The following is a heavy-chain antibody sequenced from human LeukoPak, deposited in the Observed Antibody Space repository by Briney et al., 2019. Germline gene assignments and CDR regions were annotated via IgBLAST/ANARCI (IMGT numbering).Heavy chain of an antibody. Sequence: GSLRLSCAASGFTFSSYVMHWVRQPPGKRLEWIGSFYFSGSTYIHPTLKSRVTISVDTSKNQFSLSLSSVTVADTAVYYCARQMYFGELLLIDSWGQGTLVTVSS. CDR3: ARQMYFGELLLIDS. CDR1: GFTFSSYVMH. V-gene: IGHV4-39*01. D-gene: IGHD3-10*01. J-gene: IGHJ4*02. CDR2: FYFSGST.